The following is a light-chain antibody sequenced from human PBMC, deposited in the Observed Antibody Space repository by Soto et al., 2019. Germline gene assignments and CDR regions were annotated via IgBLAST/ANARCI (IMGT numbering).Light chain of an antibody. CDR2: DAS. V-gene: IGKV1-5*01. J-gene: IGKJ1*01. Sequence: DIQMTQSPSTLSASIGDRVTITCRASESIRTWLAWYQHKPGKAPKFLIYDASSLESGVPSRFSGSGSGTECTLTISNLQPDDVATYFCQQYNNYPRTLGQGTKVDIK. CDR1: ESIRTW. CDR3: QQYNNYPRT.